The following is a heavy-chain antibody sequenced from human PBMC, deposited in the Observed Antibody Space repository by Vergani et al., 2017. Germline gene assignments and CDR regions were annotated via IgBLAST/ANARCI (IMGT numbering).Heavy chain of an antibody. CDR2: INPSGGST. Sequence: QVQLVQSGAEVKKPGASVKVSCKASGYTFTSYYMHWVRQAPGQGLEWMGIINPSGGSTSYAQKFQGRVTMTRDTSTSTVYMELSSLRAEDTAVYYCAKDMHDYGDYGDWGQGTLVTVSS. CDR1: GYTFTSYY. D-gene: IGHD4-17*01. V-gene: IGHV1-46*01. CDR3: AKDMHDYGDYGD. J-gene: IGHJ4*02.